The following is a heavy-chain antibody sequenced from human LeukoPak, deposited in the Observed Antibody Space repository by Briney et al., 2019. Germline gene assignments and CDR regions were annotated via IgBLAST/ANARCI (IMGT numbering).Heavy chain of an antibody. V-gene: IGHV1-2*02. CDR2: INPNSGDT. J-gene: IGHJ4*01. Sequence: ASVKLSCKASGYTFTAYYLHWVRQAPGQGLEWMGWINPNSGDTNYAQKFQGRVTKTRDTSITIAYMELSRLTSDDTAIYYCARDRMGDCATTSCYLAYWGHGALVTVSS. D-gene: IGHD2-2*01. CDR3: ARDRMGDCATTSCYLAY. CDR1: GYTFTAYY.